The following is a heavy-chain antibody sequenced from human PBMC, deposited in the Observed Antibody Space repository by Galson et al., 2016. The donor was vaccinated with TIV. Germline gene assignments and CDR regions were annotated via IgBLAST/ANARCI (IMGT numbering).Heavy chain of an antibody. CDR1: GYSFINYW. Sequence: QSGAEVKKPGESLKISCKGSGYSFINYWIGWVRQMPGKGLEWMGIIHLRDLETRYSPSFQGQVTIAADNSITTAYLQWSSLKASDTAIYYCARLAANNYGYGYCDYWGQGTLVTVSS. V-gene: IGHV5-51*03. CDR3: ARLAANNYGYGYCDY. J-gene: IGHJ4*02. D-gene: IGHD5-18*01. CDR2: IHLRDLET.